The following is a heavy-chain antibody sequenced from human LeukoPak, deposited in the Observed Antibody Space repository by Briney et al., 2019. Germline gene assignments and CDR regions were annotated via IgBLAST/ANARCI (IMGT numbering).Heavy chain of an antibody. V-gene: IGHV1-2*02. J-gene: IGHJ4*02. Sequence: ASVKVSCKASGYTFTGYHMHWVRQAPGQGLEWMGWINPNNGGTHFGQMFQGRVTVTRDTSISTAYMDLSGLRSDDTAVYYCAREHPAGNYLRDPYPFDYWGQGTLVTVSS. D-gene: IGHD3-10*01. CDR1: GYTFTGYH. CDR3: AREHPAGNYLRDPYPFDY. CDR2: INPNNGGT.